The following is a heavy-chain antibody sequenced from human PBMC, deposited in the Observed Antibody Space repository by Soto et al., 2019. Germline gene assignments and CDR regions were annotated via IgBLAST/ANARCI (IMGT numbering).Heavy chain of an antibody. J-gene: IGHJ3*02. V-gene: IGHV3-9*01. CDR1: GFTFDDYA. Sequence: SLLLSCAASGFTFDDYAMHWVRQAPGKGLEWVSGISWNSGSIGYADSVKGRFTISRDNAKNSLYLQMNSLRAEDTALYYCAKDMWTYSGYDEAGRGGGDDAFDIWGQGTMVTV. CDR2: ISWNSGSI. CDR3: AKDMWTYSGYDEAGRGGGDDAFDI. D-gene: IGHD5-12*01.